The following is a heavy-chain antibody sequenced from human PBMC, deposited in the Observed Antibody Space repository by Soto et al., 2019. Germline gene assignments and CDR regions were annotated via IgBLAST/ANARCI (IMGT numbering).Heavy chain of an antibody. J-gene: IGHJ4*02. CDR3: ASEGGSYYFDY. CDR2: ISTNGGST. CDR1: GFTFSSYA. V-gene: IGHV3-64*01. Sequence: EVQLVESGGGLVQPGGSLRLSCAASGFTFSSYAMHWVRQAPGKGLEYVSTISTNGGSTYNVNSVKGRFTISRDNSKNTLYLQMGRLRAEDMAVYYCASEGGSYYFDYWGQGTLVTVSS. D-gene: IGHD1-26*01.